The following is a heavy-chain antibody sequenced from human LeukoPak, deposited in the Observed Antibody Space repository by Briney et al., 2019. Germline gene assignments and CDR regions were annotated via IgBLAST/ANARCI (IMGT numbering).Heavy chain of an antibody. Sequence: PGGSLRLSXAASGFTFSSYGMHWVRQAPGKGLEWVAFIRYDGSNKYYANSVKGRFTISRDNSKNTLYLQMNSLRAEDAAVYYCAKLGLGSYGPGYYYYMDVWGKGTTVTVSS. J-gene: IGHJ6*03. V-gene: IGHV3-30*02. CDR3: AKLGLGSYGPGYYYYMDV. CDR2: IRYDGSNK. CDR1: GFTFSSYG. D-gene: IGHD5-18*01.